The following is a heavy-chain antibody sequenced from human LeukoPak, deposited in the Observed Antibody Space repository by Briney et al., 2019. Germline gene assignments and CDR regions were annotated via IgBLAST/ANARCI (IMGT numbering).Heavy chain of an antibody. D-gene: IGHD3-16*01. CDR1: GGSISSYY. Sequence: SETLSLTCTVSGGSISSYYWSWIRQPPGKGLEWIGEINHSGSTNYNPSLKSRVTISVDTSKNQFSLKLSSVTAADTAVYYCARGLRMEQYYYYYYMDVWGKGTTVTVSS. CDR2: INHSGST. J-gene: IGHJ6*03. CDR3: ARGLRMEQYYYYYYMDV. V-gene: IGHV4-34*01.